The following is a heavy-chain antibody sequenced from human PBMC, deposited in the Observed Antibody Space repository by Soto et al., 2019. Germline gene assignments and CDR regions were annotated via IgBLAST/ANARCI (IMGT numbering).Heavy chain of an antibody. Sequence: DVQLVESGGVVVQPGGSLRLSCAASGFTFDDYTMHWVRQAPGKGLEWVSLISWDGGSTYYADSVKGRFTISRDNSKNSLYLQMNSLRTEDTALYYCAKGFYGSGHYYYGMDVWGQGTTVTVSS. CDR2: ISWDGGST. D-gene: IGHD3-10*01. CDR3: AKGFYGSGHYYYGMDV. J-gene: IGHJ6*02. CDR1: GFTFDDYT. V-gene: IGHV3-43*01.